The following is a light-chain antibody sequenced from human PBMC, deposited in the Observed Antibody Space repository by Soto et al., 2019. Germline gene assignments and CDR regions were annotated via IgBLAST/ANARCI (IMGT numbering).Light chain of an antibody. CDR1: QSLLYSDGTTY. J-gene: IGKJ1*01. CDR2: KVS. Sequence: DVVMTQSPLSLPVTLGQPASISCRSSQSLLYSDGTTYLNWFQQRPGQSRWRLIYKVSNRDSGVTDRLKGSRLSTDFTLKNSRVEADDVEVCYCRQATRWPWTFGQGTKVDIK. CDR3: RQATRWPWT. V-gene: IGKV2-30*01.